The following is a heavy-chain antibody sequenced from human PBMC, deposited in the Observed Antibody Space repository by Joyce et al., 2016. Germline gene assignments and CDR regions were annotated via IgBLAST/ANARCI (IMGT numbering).Heavy chain of an antibody. J-gene: IGHJ4*02. Sequence: QVQLVESGGGVVQPGRSLRLSCAASGFTFSNYAMHWVRQAPGKGVEWVAVISHDGSNKYYTDSVKGRFTVSRDNSKNTLYLQMNSLRAEDTAVYYCARVGAVYYDSSGYYLEYWGQGNLLTVSS. D-gene: IGHD3-22*01. CDR1: GFTFSNYA. V-gene: IGHV3-30-3*01. CDR2: ISHDGSNK. CDR3: ARVGAVYYDSSGYYLEY.